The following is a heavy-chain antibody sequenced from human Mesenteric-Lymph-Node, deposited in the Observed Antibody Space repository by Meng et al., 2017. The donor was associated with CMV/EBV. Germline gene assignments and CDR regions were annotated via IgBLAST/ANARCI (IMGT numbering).Heavy chain of an antibody. CDR1: GGSINNRVYY. J-gene: IGHJ4*02. D-gene: IGHD3-10*01. CDR2: LYYGGST. Sequence: SETLSLTCTVSGGSINNRVYYWTWVRQHPGRGLEWVGYLYYGGSTYYSPSLKSRLTISVDTSKNQFFLKLTSVTAADTAVYFCASDGHYYGSGSYYFDYWGQGTLVTVSS. V-gene: IGHV4-31*03. CDR3: ASDGHYYGSGSYYFDY.